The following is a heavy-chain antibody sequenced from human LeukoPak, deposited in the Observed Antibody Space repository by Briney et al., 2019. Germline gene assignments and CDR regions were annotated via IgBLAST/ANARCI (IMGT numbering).Heavy chain of an antibody. D-gene: IGHD2-15*01. CDR3: ARDTDRRSSPGSWFDP. Sequence: SETLSLTCTVSGGSITSHSWSWVRQPPGKGLEWIGYIFYSGHTNYNPSLRSRVTISLDTSKTHFSLRLSSVTAADTAVYYCARDTDRRSSPGSWFDPWGQGTLVTVSS. CDR2: IFYSGHT. V-gene: IGHV4-59*11. CDR1: GGSITSHS. J-gene: IGHJ5*02.